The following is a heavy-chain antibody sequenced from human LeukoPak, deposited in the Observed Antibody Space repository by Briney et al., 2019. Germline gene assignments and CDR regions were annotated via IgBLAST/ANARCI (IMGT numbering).Heavy chain of an antibody. CDR3: ARSRTSSPYDKNLNF. Sequence: PGGSPRLSCAASGFTFSSYTMSWVREAPGKGLEWVSSISSSINYIYHADSVKGRFTISRDDAQNSVYLQMNSLKDEDTAVYYCARSRTSSPYDKNLNFWGQGTLVIVSS. J-gene: IGHJ4*02. D-gene: IGHD1-14*01. CDR2: ISSSINYI. V-gene: IGHV3-21*01. CDR1: GFTFSSYT.